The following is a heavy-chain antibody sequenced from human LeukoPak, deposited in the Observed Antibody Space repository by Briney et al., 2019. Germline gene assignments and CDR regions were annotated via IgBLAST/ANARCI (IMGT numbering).Heavy chain of an antibody. CDR1: GYTFTGYY. J-gene: IGHJ5*02. CDR3: ARDGGLYCSGGSCYAKNNWFDP. CDR2: INPNSGGT. V-gene: IGHV1-2*06. Sequence: ASVKVSCXASGYTFTGYYMHWVRQAPGQGLEWMGRINPNSGGTNYAQKFQGRVTMTRDTSISTAYMELSRLRSDDTAVYYCARDGGLYCSGGSCYAKNNWFDPWGQGTLVTVSS. D-gene: IGHD2-15*01.